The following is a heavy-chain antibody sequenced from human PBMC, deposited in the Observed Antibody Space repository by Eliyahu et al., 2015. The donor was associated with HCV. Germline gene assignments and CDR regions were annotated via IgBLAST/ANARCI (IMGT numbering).Heavy chain of an antibody. CDR3: ARVGLLWFGELWYYFDY. D-gene: IGHD3-10*01. Sequence: QVQLQESGPGLVKPSGTLSLTCAVSGGSISSSNWWSWVRQPPGKGLEWIGEIYHSGSTNYNPSLKSRVTISVDKSKNQFSLKLSSVTAADTAVYYCARVGLLWFGELWYYFDYWGQGTLVTVSS. V-gene: IGHV4-4*02. CDR2: IYHSGST. J-gene: IGHJ4*02. CDR1: GGSISSSNW.